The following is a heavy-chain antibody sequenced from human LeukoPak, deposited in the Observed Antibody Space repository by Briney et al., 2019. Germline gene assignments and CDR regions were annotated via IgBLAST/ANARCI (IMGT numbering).Heavy chain of an antibody. V-gene: IGHV4-39*07. Sequence: SETLSLTCTVSGGSISSSSYYWGWIRQPPGKGLEWIGSIYYSGSTYYNPSLKSRVTISVDTSKNQFSLKLSSVTAADTAVYYCARADTAMEPYYYGMDVWGQGTTVTVSS. J-gene: IGHJ6*02. CDR2: IYYSGST. CDR1: GGSISSSSYY. D-gene: IGHD5-18*01. CDR3: ARADTAMEPYYYGMDV.